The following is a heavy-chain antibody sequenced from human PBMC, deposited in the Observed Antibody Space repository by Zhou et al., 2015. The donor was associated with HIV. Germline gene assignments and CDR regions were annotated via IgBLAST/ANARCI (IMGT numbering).Heavy chain of an antibody. V-gene: IGHV3-7*01. J-gene: IGHJ4*02. CDR3: ATADDSSAND. D-gene: IGHD3-22*01. CDR1: GFTVIKTD. Sequence: VQLVQSGGGLVKPGGSLRLSCAVSGFTVIKTDMSWVRQVPGKGLEWVANIKEDGSTKFYVGSVKGRFTISRDNAKNSLYLQMNSLRAEDTAVYYCATADDSSANDCGQGTLVTVSS. CDR2: IKEDGSTK.